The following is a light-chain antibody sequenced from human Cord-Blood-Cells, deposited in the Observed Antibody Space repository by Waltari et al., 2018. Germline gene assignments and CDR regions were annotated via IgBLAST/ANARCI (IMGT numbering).Light chain of an antibody. CDR3: SSYTSSSTWV. CDR2: EVS. CDR1: SSDVGGYNY. V-gene: IGLV2-14*01. Sequence: QSALTQPASVSGSPGQSITISCTGTSSDVGGYNYVSWYQQHPGKAPKLMIYEVSNRPSGVSNRFSGSKSGNTAYLTISGLQAEDGADYYCSSYTSSSTWVFGGGTKLTVL. J-gene: IGLJ3*02.